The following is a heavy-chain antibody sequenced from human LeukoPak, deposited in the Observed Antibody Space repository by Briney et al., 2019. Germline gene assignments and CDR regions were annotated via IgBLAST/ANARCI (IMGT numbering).Heavy chain of an antibody. CDR3: ARDKWEQLGGDY. J-gene: IGHJ4*02. Sequence: GGSLRLSCAASGFTFSSYAMHWVRQAPGKGLEWVALISYDGSNEHYADSVKGRFTISRDNSKNTLYLQMNSLRAEDTAVYYCARDKWEQLGGDYWGQGTLVTVSS. CDR2: ISYDGSNE. CDR1: GFTFSSYA. V-gene: IGHV3-30-3*01. D-gene: IGHD1/OR15-1a*01.